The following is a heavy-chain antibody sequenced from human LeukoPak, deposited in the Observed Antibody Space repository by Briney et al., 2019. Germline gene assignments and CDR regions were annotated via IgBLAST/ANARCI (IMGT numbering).Heavy chain of an antibody. D-gene: IGHD6-19*01. CDR2: ISGSGVTT. J-gene: IGHJ4*02. CDR3: AKDRRYSSD. Sequence: GGSLRLSCAASGFTFSSYGMTWVRHAPGKGLEWVSGISGSGVTTHYADSVKGRFTISRDNSKNTLYLLMNSLRAEDTAVYYCAKDRRYSSDWGQGTLVTVSS. V-gene: IGHV3-23*01. CDR1: GFTFSSYG.